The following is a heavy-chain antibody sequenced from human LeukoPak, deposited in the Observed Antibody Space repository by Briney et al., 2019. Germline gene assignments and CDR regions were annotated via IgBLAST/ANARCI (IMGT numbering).Heavy chain of an antibody. CDR1: NYTFTSYG. J-gene: IGHJ4*02. CDR3: ARVIRGYFDY. V-gene: IGHV1-18*01. Sequence: ASVKVSCKASNYTFTSYGLSWVRQAPGQGLEWMGWISAYNGNTNYAQKLQGRATMTTDTSTSTAYMELRSLRSDDTAVYYCARVIRGYFDYWGQGTLVTVSS. CDR2: ISAYNGNT. D-gene: IGHD2/OR15-2a*01.